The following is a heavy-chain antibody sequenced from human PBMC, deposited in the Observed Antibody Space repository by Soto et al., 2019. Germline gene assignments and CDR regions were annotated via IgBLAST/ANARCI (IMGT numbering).Heavy chain of an antibody. CDR1: GFTFSSYG. D-gene: IGHD6-19*01. V-gene: IGHV3-33*01. CDR3: ARLQLLVGGYYYGLDV. J-gene: IGHJ6*02. CDR2: IWYDGSNK. Sequence: QVQLVESGGGVVQPGRSPRLSCAASGFTFSSYGMHWVRQAPGKGLEWVAVIWYDGSNKYYADSVKGRFTISRDNSKNTLYLQMNSLRAEDTAVYYCARLQLLVGGYYYGLDVWGQGTTVTVSS.